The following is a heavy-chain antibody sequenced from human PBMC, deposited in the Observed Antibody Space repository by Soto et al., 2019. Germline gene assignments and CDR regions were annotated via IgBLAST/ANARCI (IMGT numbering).Heavy chain of an antibody. CDR1: GGSISSGVYY. CDR3: ARSDCSGGSCYSFYYYGMDV. J-gene: IGHJ6*04. CDR2: IYYSGST. V-gene: IGHV4-31*03. D-gene: IGHD2-15*01. Sequence: PSETLSITCTVSGGSISSGVYYWSWIRQHPGKGLEWIGYIYYSGSTYYNPSLKSRVTISVDTSKNQFSLKLSSVTAADTAVYYCARSDCSGGSCYSFYYYGMDVWGEGTTVTVSS.